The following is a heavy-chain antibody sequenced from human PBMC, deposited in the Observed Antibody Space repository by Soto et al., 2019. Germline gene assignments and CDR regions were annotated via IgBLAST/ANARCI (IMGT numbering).Heavy chain of an antibody. J-gene: IGHJ3*02. D-gene: IGHD3-22*01. Sequence: SVKVSCKASGGTFSSYAISWVRQAPGQGLEWMGGIIPIFGTANYAQKFQGRVTITADESTSTAYMELSSLRSEDTAVYYCARDRGGYYDSSGYKNNLAFDIWGQGTMVTVS. CDR3: ARDRGGYYDSSGYKNNLAFDI. CDR1: GGTFSSYA. CDR2: IIPIFGTA. V-gene: IGHV1-69*13.